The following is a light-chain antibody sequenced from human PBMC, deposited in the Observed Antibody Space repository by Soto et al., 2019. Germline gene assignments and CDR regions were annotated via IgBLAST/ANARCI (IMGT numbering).Light chain of an antibody. V-gene: IGLV2-14*01. Sequence: QSVLTQPASVSGSPGQSITISCTGTSSDVGGYNYVSWYQQHPGKAPKLMIYDVSNRPSGVFNRFSGSKSGNTASLTISGLQAEDEADYYCSSYTSSTSYVFGTGTKV. CDR2: DVS. J-gene: IGLJ1*01. CDR1: SSDVGGYNY. CDR3: SSYTSSTSYV.